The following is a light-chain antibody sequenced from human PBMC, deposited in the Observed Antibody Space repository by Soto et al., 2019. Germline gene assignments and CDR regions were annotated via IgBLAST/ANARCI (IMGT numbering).Light chain of an antibody. CDR3: ASWDDSLSGYV. CDR1: SSNTGRNA. V-gene: IGLV1-44*01. J-gene: IGLJ1*01. Sequence: QSVLTQPPSTSGTPGQRVTISCSGSSSNTGRNAVNWYQQLPGTAPKLLIYTSDQRPSGVPDRFSGSQSGTSASLAISGLQSEDEADYYCASWDDSLSGYVFGTGTKVTVL. CDR2: TSD.